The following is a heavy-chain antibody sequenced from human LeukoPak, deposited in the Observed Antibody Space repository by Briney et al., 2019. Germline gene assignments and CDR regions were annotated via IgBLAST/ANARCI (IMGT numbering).Heavy chain of an antibody. V-gene: IGHV4-39*01. Sequence: SETLSLTCTVSGGSISSSSYYWGWIRQPPGKGLEWIGRIYYSGSTYYNPSLKSRVTISVDTSKNQFSLKLSSVTAADTAVYYCARALMVRGVTNWFDPWGQGTLVTVSS. D-gene: IGHD3-10*01. CDR3: ARALMVRGVTNWFDP. CDR1: GGSISSSSYY. J-gene: IGHJ5*02. CDR2: IYYSGST.